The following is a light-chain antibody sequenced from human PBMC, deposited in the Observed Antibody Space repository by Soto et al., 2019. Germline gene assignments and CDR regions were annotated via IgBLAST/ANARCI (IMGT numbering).Light chain of an antibody. CDR2: AAS. CDR3: QQSYSTPYT. J-gene: IGKJ2*01. CDR1: RSISNY. Sequence: DIQMTQSPSSLSASVGDAVSLTCRASRSISNYLNWYQQKPGKAPKLLIYAASSLQSGVPSRFSGSGSGTDFTLTISSLQPEDFATYYCQQSYSTPYTFGQGTKLEIK. V-gene: IGKV1-39*01.